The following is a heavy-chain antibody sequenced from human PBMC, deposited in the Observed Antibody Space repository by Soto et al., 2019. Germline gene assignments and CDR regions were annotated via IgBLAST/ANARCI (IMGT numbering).Heavy chain of an antibody. V-gene: IGHV6-1*01. Sequence: SQTLSLTCAISGDSVSSNSAAWNCIRQSPSRGLEWLGRTYYRSKWYNDYAVSVKSRITINPDTSKNQFSLQLNSVTPEDTAVYYCALAVANAFDIWGQGTMVTVSS. J-gene: IGHJ3*02. CDR1: GDSVSSNSAA. CDR3: ALAVANAFDI. D-gene: IGHD6-19*01. CDR2: TYYRSKWYN.